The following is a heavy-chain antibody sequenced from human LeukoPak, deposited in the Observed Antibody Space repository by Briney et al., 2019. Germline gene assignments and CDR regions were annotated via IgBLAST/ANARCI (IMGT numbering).Heavy chain of an antibody. CDR3: AHYDSGYPF. J-gene: IGHJ4*02. D-gene: IGHD5-12*01. Sequence: SETLSLTCAVYGGSFSGYYLSWIRQPPGKGLEWIGEINHSGSTNYNPSLKSRVTISVDTSKNQFSLKLSSVTAADTAVYYCAHYDSGYPFRGQGTLVTVSS. CDR1: GGSFSGYY. V-gene: IGHV4-34*01. CDR2: INHSGST.